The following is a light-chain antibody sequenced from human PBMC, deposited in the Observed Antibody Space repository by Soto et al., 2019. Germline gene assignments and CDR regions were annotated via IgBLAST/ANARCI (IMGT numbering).Light chain of an antibody. V-gene: IGKV1-39*01. CDR3: QQSYNTPRT. J-gene: IGKJ2*02. CDR1: QSISTY. CDR2: AAS. Sequence: DIQMTQSPSSLSASVGDRVTITCRASQSISTYLNWYQQKSGKAPKLLIYAASSLQSGVPSRFIGSGSGKDFTLTISSLQPEYFATCYCQQSYNTPRTFGQGTKLDIK.